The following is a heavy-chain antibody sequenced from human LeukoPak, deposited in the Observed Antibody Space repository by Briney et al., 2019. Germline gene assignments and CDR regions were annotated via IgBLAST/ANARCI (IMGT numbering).Heavy chain of an antibody. Sequence: ASVKVSCKASGYTFTSYGISWVRQAPGQGLEWMGWISAYNNNTNYAQKLQGRVTMTTNTSTNTAYMELRSLRSDDTAVYYCARDGLAVAAFHLRAPPVIWGQGTMVTVSS. CDR2: ISAYNNNT. J-gene: IGHJ3*02. D-gene: IGHD6-19*01. CDR3: ARDGLAVAAFHLRAPPVI. V-gene: IGHV1-18*01. CDR1: GYTFTSYG.